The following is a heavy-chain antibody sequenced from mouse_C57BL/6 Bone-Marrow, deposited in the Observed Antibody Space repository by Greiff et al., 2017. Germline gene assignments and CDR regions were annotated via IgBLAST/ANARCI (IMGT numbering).Heavy chain of an antibody. J-gene: IGHJ3*01. CDR2: IDPEDGDT. V-gene: IGHV14-2*01. D-gene: IGHD1-1*01. CDR1: GFNIKDYY. Sequence: EVQLQQSGAELVKPGASVKLSCTASGFNIKDYYMHWVKQRTEQGLEWIGRIDPEDGDTKYAPNFQGKVTITADTSTNTAYLQLSRLTSEENAVYYCAREGGYYGACWGQGTLVTVSA. CDR3: AREGGYYGAC.